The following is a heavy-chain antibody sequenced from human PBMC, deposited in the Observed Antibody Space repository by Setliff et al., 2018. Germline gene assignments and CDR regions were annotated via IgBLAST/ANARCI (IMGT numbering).Heavy chain of an antibody. CDR1: GGSISRYH. J-gene: IGHJ5*02. CDR2: IYYSGST. Sequence: SETLSLTCTVSGGSISRYHWSWIRQPPGKGLEWIGTIYYSGSTYYNPSLKSRVTISMDTSKNHFSLKLSSVTAADTAVYYCARAAKYDSSGYYGFWFDPWGQGNLVTVSS. V-gene: IGHV4-59*05. D-gene: IGHD3-22*01. CDR3: ARAAKYDSSGYYGFWFDP.